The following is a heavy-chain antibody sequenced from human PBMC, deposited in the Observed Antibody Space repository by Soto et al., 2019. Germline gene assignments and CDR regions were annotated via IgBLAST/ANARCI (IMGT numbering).Heavy chain of an antibody. CDR2: IIPIFGTA. D-gene: IGHD3-22*01. CDR1: GGTFSSYA. J-gene: IGHJ6*02. Sequence: ASVKISCKASGGTFSSYAISWVRQAPGQGLEWMGGIIPIFGTANYAQKFQGRVTITADESTSTAYMELSSLRSEDTAVYYCARDFYDSSVYASGPYYYYGMDVWGQGTTVTVSS. CDR3: ARDFYDSSVYASGPYYYYGMDV. V-gene: IGHV1-69*13.